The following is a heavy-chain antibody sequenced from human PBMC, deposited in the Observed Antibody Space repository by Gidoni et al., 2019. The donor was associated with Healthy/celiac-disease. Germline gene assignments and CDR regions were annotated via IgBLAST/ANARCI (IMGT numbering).Heavy chain of an antibody. D-gene: IGHD6-19*01. CDR2: ISSSSSYI. V-gene: IGHV3-21*01. CDR3: ARDHGSGWYVDY. J-gene: IGHJ4*02. CDR1: GFTFSSYS. Sequence: EVQLVESGGGLVKLGGSLRLPCAASGFTFSSYSMNWVRQAPGKGLEWFSSISSSSSYIYYADSVKGRFTISRDNAKNSLYLQMNSLRAEDTAVYYCARDHGSGWYVDYWGQGTLVTVSS.